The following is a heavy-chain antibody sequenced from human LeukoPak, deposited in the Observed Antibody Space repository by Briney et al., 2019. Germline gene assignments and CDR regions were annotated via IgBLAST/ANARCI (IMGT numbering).Heavy chain of an antibody. CDR2: IYYSGST. V-gene: IGHV4-39*07. J-gene: IGHJ4*02. CDR3: ARTLNAVTTTFDY. CDR1: GGSISNSNYY. Sequence: SETLSLTCTVSGGSISNSNYYWGWIRQPPGKGLEWIGSIYYSGSTYYNPSLKSRVTISVDRSKNQFSLKLSSVTAADTAVYYCARTLNAVTTTFDYWGQGTLVTVSS. D-gene: IGHD4-17*01.